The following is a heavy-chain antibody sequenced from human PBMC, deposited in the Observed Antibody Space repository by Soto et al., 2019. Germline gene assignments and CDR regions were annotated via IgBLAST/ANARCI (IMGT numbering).Heavy chain of an antibody. CDR2: IDHSGST. CDR1: GDSISSGDYS. J-gene: IGHJ2*01. V-gene: IGHV4-30-2*01. Sequence: QLQLQESGSGLVKPSETLSLTCAVSGDSISSGDYSWNWIRQPPGKGLEWIANIDHSGSTYYNPSLKSRVTISVDRSKNQFSLKLSSVTAADTAVYYCARGAPNWYYYFDLWGRGTLVTVSS. CDR3: ARGAPNWYYYFDL. D-gene: IGHD1-7*01.